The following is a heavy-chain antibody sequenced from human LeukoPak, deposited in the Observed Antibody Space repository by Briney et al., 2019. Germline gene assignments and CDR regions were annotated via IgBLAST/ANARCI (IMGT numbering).Heavy chain of an antibody. J-gene: IGHJ4*02. CDR3: AKRGPNYDYIWGSYRSGY. Sequence: GSLRLSCVASEFTFSAYGMSWVRQAPGTGLEWVSSITGSGSSIHYKESVRGRFTISRDNSRNSIYLQMNSLRAEDTAVYYCAKRGPNYDYIWGSYRSGYWGQGTLVTVSS. D-gene: IGHD3-16*02. V-gene: IGHV3-21*04. CDR2: ITGSGSSI. CDR1: EFTFSAYG.